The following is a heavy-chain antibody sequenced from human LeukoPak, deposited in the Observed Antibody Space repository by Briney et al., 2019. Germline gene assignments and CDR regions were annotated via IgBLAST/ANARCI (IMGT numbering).Heavy chain of an antibody. Sequence: GGSLRLSCAASGFTFSRYAMSWVRQAPGKGLEWVSAISGSGGSTYYADSVKGRITISRDNSKNTLYLQMNSLRAEDTAVYYCAKLRTTVTIFDYWGQGTLVTVAS. CDR3: AKLRTTVTIFDY. J-gene: IGHJ4*02. CDR1: GFTFSRYA. CDR2: ISGSGGST. D-gene: IGHD4-17*01. V-gene: IGHV3-23*01.